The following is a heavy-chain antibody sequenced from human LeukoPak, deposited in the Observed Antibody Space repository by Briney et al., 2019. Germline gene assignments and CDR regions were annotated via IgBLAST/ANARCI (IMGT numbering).Heavy chain of an antibody. CDR3: ARDPGAWRYFDY. D-gene: IGHD3-16*02. Sequence: GGSLRLSCAASGFTFSSYAMSWVRQAPGKGLDWVSTISSSGRSTYYEDSVKGRFAISRDNSKNTLFLQVNSLRAEDTAVYYCARDPGAWRYFDYWGQGILVTVSS. CDR2: ISSSGRST. V-gene: IGHV3-23*01. J-gene: IGHJ4*02. CDR1: GFTFSSYA.